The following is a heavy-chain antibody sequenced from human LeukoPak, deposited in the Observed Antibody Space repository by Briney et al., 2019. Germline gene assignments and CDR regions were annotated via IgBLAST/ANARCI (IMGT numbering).Heavy chain of an antibody. CDR3: ARGSVASTYYY. J-gene: IGHJ4*02. D-gene: IGHD5-12*01. CDR1: GGSFSGYY. V-gene: IGHV4-34*01. CDR2: INHSGST. Sequence: KTSETLSLTCAVYGGSFSGYYWSWIRQPPGKGLEWIGEINHSGSTNYNPSLKSRVTISVDTSKNQFSLKLSSVTAADTAVYYCARGSVASTYYYWGQGTLVTVSS.